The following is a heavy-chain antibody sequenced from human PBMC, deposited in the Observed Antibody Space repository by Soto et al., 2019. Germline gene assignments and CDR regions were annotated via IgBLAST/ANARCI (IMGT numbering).Heavy chain of an antibody. J-gene: IGHJ6*02. CDR2: IKQDGSEK. CDR1: GFTFSSYW. D-gene: IGHD6-19*01. V-gene: IGHV3-7*01. CDR3: ARVYPGSGWPYHYYGMDV. Sequence: GGSLRLSCVASGFTFSSYWMSWVRQAPGKGLEWVANIKQDGSEKYYVDSVKDRFTISRDNAKNSLYLQMNSLRAEDSAVYYCARVYPGSGWPYHYYGMDVWGQGTTVTVS.